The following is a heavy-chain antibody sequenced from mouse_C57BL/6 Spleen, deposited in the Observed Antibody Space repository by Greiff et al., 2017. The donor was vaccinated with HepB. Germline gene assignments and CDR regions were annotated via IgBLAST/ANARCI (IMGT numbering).Heavy chain of an antibody. J-gene: IGHJ2*01. CDR2: IYPGDGDT. V-gene: IGHV1-82*01. Sequence: VQLQQSGPELVKPGASVKISCKASGYAFSSSWMNWVKQRPGKGLEWIGRIYPGDGDTNYNGKFKGKATLTADKSSSTAYMQLSSLTSEDSAVYFCAREILPYYFDYWGQGTTLTVSS. CDR3: AREILPYYFDY. CDR1: GYAFSSSW.